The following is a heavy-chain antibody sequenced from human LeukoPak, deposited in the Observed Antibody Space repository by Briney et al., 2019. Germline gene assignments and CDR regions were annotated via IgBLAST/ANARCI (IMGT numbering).Heavy chain of an antibody. CDR1: GGSFSGYY. V-gene: IGHV4-34*01. D-gene: IGHD2-2*01. J-gene: IGHJ6*02. Sequence: SETLSLTCAVYGGSFSGYYWSWIRRPPGKGLEWIGEINHSGSTNYNPSLKSRVTISVDTSKNQFSLKLSSVTAADTAVYYCARGKVVVVPALYYYGMDVWGQGTTVTVSS. CDR3: ARGKVVVVPALYYYGMDV. CDR2: INHSGST.